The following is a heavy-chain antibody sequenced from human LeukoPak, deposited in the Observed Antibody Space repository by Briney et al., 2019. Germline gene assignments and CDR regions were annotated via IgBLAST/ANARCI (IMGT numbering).Heavy chain of an antibody. Sequence: PGGFLRLSCVASGFTFKTYTMNWVRQAPGKGLEWVSYISSSSSTIYYADSVKGRFTISRDNAKNSLYLQMNSLRAEDTAVYYCARVLGADRVVPAAMGYWGQGTLVTVSS. CDR3: ARVLGADRVVPAAMGY. CDR1: GFTFKTYT. V-gene: IGHV3-48*01. D-gene: IGHD2-2*01. CDR2: ISSSSSTI. J-gene: IGHJ4*02.